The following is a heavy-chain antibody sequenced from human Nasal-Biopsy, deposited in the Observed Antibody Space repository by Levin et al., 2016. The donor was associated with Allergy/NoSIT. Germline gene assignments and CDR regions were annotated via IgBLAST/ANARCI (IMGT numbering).Heavy chain of an antibody. V-gene: IGHV3-21*06. CDR2: IRSNDDYT. Sequence: GESLKISCAASGFIFNHYGMHWVRQAPGQGLEWLSFIRSNDDYTYYGDSVKGRFTISRDNGKNTLSLHMTGLRVEDTAVYYCARDSGWGKSMDVWGQGTKVTVSS. CDR1: GFIFNHYG. CDR3: ARDSGWGKSMDV. D-gene: IGHD3-16*01. J-gene: IGHJ6*02.